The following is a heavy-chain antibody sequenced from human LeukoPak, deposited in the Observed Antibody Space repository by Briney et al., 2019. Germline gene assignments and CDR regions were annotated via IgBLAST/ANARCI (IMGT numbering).Heavy chain of an antibody. D-gene: IGHD2-15*01. J-gene: IGHJ5*02. CDR2: INHSGST. Sequence: SETLSLTCAVYGGSFGGYYWSWIRQPPGKGLEWIGEINHSGSTNYNPSLKSRVTISVDTSKNQFSLKLSSVTAADTAVYYCARGPRAYIVVVVATTKHGFDPWGQGTLVTVSS. CDR1: GGSFGGYY. V-gene: IGHV4-34*01. CDR3: ARGPRAYIVVVVATTKHGFDP.